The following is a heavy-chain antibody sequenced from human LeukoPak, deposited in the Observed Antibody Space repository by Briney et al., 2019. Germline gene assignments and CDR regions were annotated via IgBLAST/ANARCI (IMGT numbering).Heavy chain of an antibody. D-gene: IGHD3-10*01. J-gene: IGHJ4*02. V-gene: IGHV3-15*01. CDR2: IKSKTDGGTT. CDR1: GLTLSDAW. CDR3: TTSPPPRGSGSYGDF. Sequence: PGGCLRLSCAASGLTLSDAWMNWVRQAPGKGLEWVALIKSKTDGGTTEYAAPVKGRFAISRDDSKNTLYLQMNSLRTEDTAVYYCTTSPPPRGSGSYGDFWGQGTLVTVSS.